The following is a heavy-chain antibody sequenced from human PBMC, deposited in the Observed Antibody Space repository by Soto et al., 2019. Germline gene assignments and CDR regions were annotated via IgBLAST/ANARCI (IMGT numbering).Heavy chain of an antibody. CDR2: IVDIIGNT. V-gene: IGHV1-58*02. CDR3: ASPVVDTAMIHYGMDV. CDR1: GFTFTSSA. J-gene: IGHJ6*02. D-gene: IGHD5-18*01. Sequence: ASVTVSCKASGFTFTSSAMQWVRQARGQRLEWIGWIVDIIGNTNYAQKFQGRVTITTDKSTSTAYMELSSLRSEDTAVYYCASPVVDTAMIHYGMDVWGQGTTVTVSS.